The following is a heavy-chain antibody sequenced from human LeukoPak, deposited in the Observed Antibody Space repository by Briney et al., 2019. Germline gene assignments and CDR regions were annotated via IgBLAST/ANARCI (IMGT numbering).Heavy chain of an antibody. V-gene: IGHV4-59*01. CDR1: VGSIRSYY. D-gene: IGHD3-10*01. Sequence: PSETLSLTCTVSVGSIRSYYWSWLRQPPGKGLEWIGYIYYSGSTNYNPSLKSRVTISVDTSKNQFSLKLSSVTAADTAVYYCARAGEGYYGSGSYYTEFDYWGQGTLVTVSS. CDR2: IYYSGST. J-gene: IGHJ4*02. CDR3: ARAGEGYYGSGSYYTEFDY.